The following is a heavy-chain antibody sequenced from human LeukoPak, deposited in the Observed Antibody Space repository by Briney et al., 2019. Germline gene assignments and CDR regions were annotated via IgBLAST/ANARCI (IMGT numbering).Heavy chain of an antibody. J-gene: IGHJ6*03. CDR2: IYSGGST. CDR3: ASNSGYDLDYYYMDV. CDR1: EFTVSSNY. V-gene: IGHV3-53*01. D-gene: IGHD5-12*01. Sequence: GGSLRLSCAASEFTVSSNYMSWVRQAPGKGLEWVSVIYSGGSTYYADSVKGRFTISRDNSKNTLYLQMNSLRAEDTAVYYCASNSGYDLDYYYMDVWGKGTTVTVSS.